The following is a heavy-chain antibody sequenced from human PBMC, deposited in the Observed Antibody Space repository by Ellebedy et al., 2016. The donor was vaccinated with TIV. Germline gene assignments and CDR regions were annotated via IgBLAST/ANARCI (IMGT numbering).Heavy chain of an antibody. CDR3: ASVPLGSGAVNWFEP. Sequence: GESLKISCAASGFTVSSYWMSWVRQAQGKGLECVANIKEEGREKYYVDSVKGRFTSSRDNANNSLYLQMNSLRAEDTAVYYCASVPLGSGAVNWFEPWGQGTLVTVSS. J-gene: IGHJ5*02. CDR2: IKEEGREK. CDR1: GFTVSSYW. D-gene: IGHD3-10*01. V-gene: IGHV3-7*01.